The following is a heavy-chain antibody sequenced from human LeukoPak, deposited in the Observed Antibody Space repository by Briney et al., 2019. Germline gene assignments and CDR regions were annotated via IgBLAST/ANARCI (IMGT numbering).Heavy chain of an antibody. Sequence: PSETLSLTCTVSGGSISSSSYYWGWIRQPPGKGLEWIGSIYYSGSTYYNPSLKSRVTISVDTSKSQFSLKLSSVTAADTAVYYCARAEIVGSSWGYFDYWGQGTLVTVSS. D-gene: IGHD6-13*01. V-gene: IGHV4-39*07. CDR1: GGSISSSSYY. CDR3: ARAEIVGSSWGYFDY. J-gene: IGHJ4*02. CDR2: IYYSGST.